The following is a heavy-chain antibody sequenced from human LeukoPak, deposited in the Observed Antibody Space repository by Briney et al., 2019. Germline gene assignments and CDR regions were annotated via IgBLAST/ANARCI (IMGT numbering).Heavy chain of an antibody. CDR3: TRQWLRVMDV. J-gene: IGHJ6*04. D-gene: IGHD6-19*01. CDR2: ISSSGHYI. V-gene: IGHV3-21*01. Sequence: PGGSLRLSCASSGFTFTAYSMNWVRQAPGRGLEWISFISSSGHYIYHADSLKGRFTISRDNANSSLYLQISTLKAEDTAVYYCTRQWLRVMDVWGKGTTVTVSS. CDR1: GFTFTAYS.